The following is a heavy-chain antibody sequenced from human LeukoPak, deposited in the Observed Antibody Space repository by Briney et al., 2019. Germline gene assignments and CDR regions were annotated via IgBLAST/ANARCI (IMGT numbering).Heavy chain of an antibody. J-gene: IGHJ6*03. CDR2: IYYSGST. Sequence: PSETLSLTCTVSGGSISSYYWSWIRQPPGKGLEWIGYIYYSGSTNYNPSLKSRVTISVDTSKNQFSLKLSSVTAADTAVYYCVRAPYSSSWYSSSYYYYYYYMDVWGKGTTVTVSS. V-gene: IGHV4-59*01. D-gene: IGHD6-13*01. CDR1: GGSISSYY. CDR3: VRAPYSSSWYSSSYYYYYYYMDV.